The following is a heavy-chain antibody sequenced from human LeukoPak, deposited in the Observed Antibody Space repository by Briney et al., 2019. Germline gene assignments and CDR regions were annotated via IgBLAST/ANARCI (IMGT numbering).Heavy chain of an antibody. CDR1: GGSFSGYY. V-gene: IGHV4-34*01. Sequence: SETLSLTCAVYGGSFSGYYWSWIRQPPGKGPEWIGEINHSGSTNYNPSLKSRVTISVDTSKNQFSLKLSSVTAADTAVYYCARIPLNYYDSSELWGQGTLVTVSS. CDR3: ARIPLNYYDSSEL. CDR2: INHSGST. D-gene: IGHD3-22*01. J-gene: IGHJ4*02.